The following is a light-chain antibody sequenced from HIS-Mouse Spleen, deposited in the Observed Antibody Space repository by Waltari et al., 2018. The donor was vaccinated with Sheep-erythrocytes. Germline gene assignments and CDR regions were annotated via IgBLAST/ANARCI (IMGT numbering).Light chain of an antibody. Sequence: DIVMTQSPLSLPVTPGEPASISCRSSQSLLHSNGYNYLDWYQQKPGQAPRLVIYDASNRATGIPARFSGSGSGTDFTLTISSLEPEDFAVYYCQQRSNWPPITFGQGTRLEIK. CDR2: DAS. CDR1: QSLLHSNGYNY. J-gene: IGKJ5*01. V-gene: IGKV3-11*01. CDR3: QQRSNWPPIT.